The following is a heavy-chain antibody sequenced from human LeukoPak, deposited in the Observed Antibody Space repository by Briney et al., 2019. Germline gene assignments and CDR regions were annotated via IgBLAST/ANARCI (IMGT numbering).Heavy chain of an antibody. V-gene: IGHV3-21*01. D-gene: IGHD7-27*01. CDR3: VRVGTSFDI. CDR2: ITSSSRYI. Sequence: GGSLRLSCAAPGFTFSSYSMNWVRQAPGKGLEWVSSITSSSRYIYYADSVKGRFTISRDNAKNSLYLQMNSLRVEDTAVYYCVRVGTSFDIWGQGTMVTVSS. J-gene: IGHJ3*02. CDR1: GFTFSSYS.